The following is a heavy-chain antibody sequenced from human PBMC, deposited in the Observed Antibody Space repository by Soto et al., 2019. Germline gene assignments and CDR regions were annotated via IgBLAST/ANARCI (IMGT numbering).Heavy chain of an antibody. CDR3: ARDAEVGYTYGFNFDY. CDR2: IWFDGSNK. V-gene: IGHV3-33*01. J-gene: IGHJ4*02. CDR1: GFTFTSYA. Sequence: QVHLVASGGGVVQPGRSLRLSCEASGFTFTSYAMHWVRQAPGKGLEWVAVIWFDGSNKFYGDSVKGRFIISRDVSKNTLYLQMNSLRAEDTAVYYCARDAEVGYTYGFNFDYWSQGTLVTVSS. D-gene: IGHD5-18*01.